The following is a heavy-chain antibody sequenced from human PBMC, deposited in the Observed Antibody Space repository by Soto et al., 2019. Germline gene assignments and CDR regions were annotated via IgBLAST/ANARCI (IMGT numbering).Heavy chain of an antibody. CDR2: ISGSGGST. J-gene: IGHJ6*03. CDR1: GFTFSSYA. D-gene: IGHD5-12*01. CDR3: AKGPPTVDIVATPRLGYMDV. V-gene: IGHV3-23*01. Sequence: PGGSLRLSCAASGFTFSSYAMSWVRQAPGKGLEWVSAISGSGGSTYYADSVKGRFTISRDNSKNTLYLQMNSLRAEDTAVYYWAKGPPTVDIVATPRLGYMDVWGKGTTVTVSS.